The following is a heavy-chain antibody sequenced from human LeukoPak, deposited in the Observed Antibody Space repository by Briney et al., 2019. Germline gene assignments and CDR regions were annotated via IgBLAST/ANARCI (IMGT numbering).Heavy chain of an antibody. CDR2: ISGSDT. CDR1: GFNSRGSA. J-gene: IGHJ4*02. Sequence: SGGSLRLSCAASGFNSRGSAMSWVRQIPGKGLEWVSGISGSDTFIADSVKGRFTISRDNSKNTLYLQMNSLRAEDTAVYYCAKVQQQLWDYWGQGTLVTVSS. V-gene: IGHV3-23*01. D-gene: IGHD6-13*01. CDR3: AKVQQQLWDY.